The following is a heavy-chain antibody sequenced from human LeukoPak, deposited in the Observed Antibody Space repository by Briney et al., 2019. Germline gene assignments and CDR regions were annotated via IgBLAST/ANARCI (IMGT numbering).Heavy chain of an antibody. V-gene: IGHV4-34*01. Sequence: SETLSLTCAVYGGSFSGYYWSWIHQPPGKGLEWIGEINHSGSTNYNPSLKSRVTISVDTSKNQFSLKLSSVTAADTAVYYCARVRYYDFWSGYYNYWGQGTLVTVSS. J-gene: IGHJ4*02. CDR3: ARVRYYDFWSGYYNY. CDR2: INHSGST. CDR1: GGSFSGYY. D-gene: IGHD3-3*01.